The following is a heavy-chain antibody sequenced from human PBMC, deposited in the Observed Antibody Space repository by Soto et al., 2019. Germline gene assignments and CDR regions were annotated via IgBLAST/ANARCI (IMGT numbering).Heavy chain of an antibody. D-gene: IGHD2-21*02. J-gene: IGHJ4*02. CDR2: ISGSSVIT. Sequence: GALRLTCTASGFTFSNYAMSWVRQAPGKGLEWISVISGSSVITYYADSVKGRFTISRDNAKSTLYLQMNSLRAEDTAVYYCAKDLGDTSPVGFDYWGQGTLVTVSS. V-gene: IGHV3-23*01. CDR3: AKDLGDTSPVGFDY. CDR1: GFTFSNYA.